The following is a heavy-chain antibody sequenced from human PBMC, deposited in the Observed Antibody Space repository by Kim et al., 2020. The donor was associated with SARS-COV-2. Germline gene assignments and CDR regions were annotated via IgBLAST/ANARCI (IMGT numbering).Heavy chain of an antibody. CDR1: GFTFSSYA. CDR2: ISYDGSNK. D-gene: IGHD3-22*01. CDR3: ARREDEGIRYYDSSGCEAFDI. Sequence: GGSLRLSCAASGFTFSSYAMHWVRQAPGKGLEWVAVISYDGSNKYYVDSVKGRFTISRDNSKNTLYLQMNSLRAEDTAVYYCARREDEGIRYYDSSGCEAFDIWGQGTMVTVSS. V-gene: IGHV3-30*04. J-gene: IGHJ3*02.